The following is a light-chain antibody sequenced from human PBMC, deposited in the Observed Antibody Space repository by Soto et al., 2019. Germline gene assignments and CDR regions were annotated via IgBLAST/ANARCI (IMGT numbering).Light chain of an antibody. CDR2: SND. V-gene: IGLV1-44*01. CDR3: SVYTRTSTYV. J-gene: IGLJ1*01. CDR1: SSNIGSNT. Sequence: QSVLTQPPSASGTPGQRVIISCSGSSSNIGSNTVNWYQQLPGTAPKLLIYSNDQRPSGVPDRFSGSRSGNTASLTISGLQAEDEGDYYCSVYTRTSTYVFGTGTKLTVL.